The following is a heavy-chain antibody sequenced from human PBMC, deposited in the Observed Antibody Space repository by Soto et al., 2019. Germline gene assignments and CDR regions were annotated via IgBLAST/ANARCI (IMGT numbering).Heavy chain of an antibody. V-gene: IGHV1-18*04. CDR1: GYTFTSYG. CDR3: ARGIAVPSADAFDI. CDR2: ISAYNGNT. Sequence: ASVKVTCKASGYTFTSYGMSWVRQAPGQGLEGMGWISAYNGNTNYARKLQGRVTMTTDTSTSTAYMELRSLRSDDTAVYYCARGIAVPSADAFDIWGQGTMVPV. D-gene: IGHD6-19*01. J-gene: IGHJ3*02.